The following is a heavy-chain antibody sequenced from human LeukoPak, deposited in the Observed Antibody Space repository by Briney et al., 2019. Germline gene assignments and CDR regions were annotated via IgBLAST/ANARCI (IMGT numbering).Heavy chain of an antibody. Sequence: GASVKVSCKASGYTFTGYYMHWVRQAPGQGLVWMGWINPNSGGTNYAQKFQGRVTMTRDTSISTAYMELSRLRSDDTAVYYCARNSGWHQTGIDYWGQGTLVTVSS. CDR2: INPNSGGT. D-gene: IGHD6-19*01. V-gene: IGHV1-2*02. CDR3: ARNSGWHQTGIDY. CDR1: GYTFTGYY. J-gene: IGHJ4*02.